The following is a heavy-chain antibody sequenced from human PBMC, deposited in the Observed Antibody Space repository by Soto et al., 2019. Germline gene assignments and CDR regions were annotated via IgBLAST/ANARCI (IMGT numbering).Heavy chain of an antibody. Sequence: ASVKVSCKASGGTFSSYAISWVRQAPGQGLEWMGGIIPIFGTANYAQKFQGRVTITADKSTSTAYMELSSLRSEDTAVYYCARCTSGGITIFRLFKPDYYYYGMDVWGRGTTVTVSS. D-gene: IGHD3-3*01. CDR2: IIPIFGTA. CDR3: ARCTSGGITIFRLFKPDYYYYGMDV. V-gene: IGHV1-69*06. CDR1: GGTFSSYA. J-gene: IGHJ6*02.